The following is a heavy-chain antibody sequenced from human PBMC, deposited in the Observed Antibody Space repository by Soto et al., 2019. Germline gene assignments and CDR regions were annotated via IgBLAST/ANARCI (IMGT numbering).Heavy chain of an antibody. CDR3: AGDGQRSSPYGMDV. V-gene: IGHV3-33*01. Sequence: QVQRVESGGGVVQPGRSLTLSCAPSGFTFYYHGMHWVRQAPGKGLEGVAVIWSDGRNNEYAESVKDRFTISRDNSENILYLQMNSLRDENTAMYYCAGDGQRSSPYGMDVWGQGTTVTVSS. D-gene: IGHD3-10*01. CDR2: IWSDGRNN. J-gene: IGHJ6*02. CDR1: GFTFYYHG.